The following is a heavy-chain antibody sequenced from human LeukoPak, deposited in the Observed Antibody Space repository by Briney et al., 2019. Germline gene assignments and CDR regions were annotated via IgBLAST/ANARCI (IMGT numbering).Heavy chain of an antibody. Sequence: SVKVSCKASGYIFTNSYMHWVRQAPGQGLEWMGGIIPIFGTANYAQKFQGRVTITADESTSTAYMELSSLRSEDTAVYYCASGDDILTGPYYYYMDVWGKGTTVTISS. D-gene: IGHD3-9*01. V-gene: IGHV1-69*13. CDR1: GYIFTNSY. J-gene: IGHJ6*03. CDR3: ASGDDILTGPYYYYMDV. CDR2: IIPIFGTA.